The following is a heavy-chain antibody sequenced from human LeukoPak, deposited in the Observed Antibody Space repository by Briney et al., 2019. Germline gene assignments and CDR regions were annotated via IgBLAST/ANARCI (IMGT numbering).Heavy chain of an antibody. CDR1: GYTFTSYG. J-gene: IGHJ4*02. V-gene: IGHV1-18*01. D-gene: IGHD3-9*01. CDR3: ARTPYDILTGYYSSLDY. CDR2: INAYNGNT. Sequence: GASVKVSCKASGYTFTSYGISWVRQAPGQGLAWMGWINAYNGNTNYAQKLQGRVTMTTDTSTSTAYMELRSLRSDDTAVYYCARTPYDILTGYYSSLDYWGQGTLVTVSS.